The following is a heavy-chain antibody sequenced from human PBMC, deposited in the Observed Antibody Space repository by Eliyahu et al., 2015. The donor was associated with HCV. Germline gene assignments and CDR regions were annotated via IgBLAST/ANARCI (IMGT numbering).Heavy chain of an antibody. D-gene: IGHD2-15*01. J-gene: IGHJ4*02. Sequence: EVQLVESGGGLVKPGGSLXLSCAASGFTFXXHTSNWVRQAPGKGLEGVSSISSSATYIYYADSLKGRFTVSRDNAKNSLFLQISSLRPEDTAVYYCARGEWDVLVVAASYIDYWGQGTLVTVSS. V-gene: IGHV3-21*01. CDR3: ARGEWDVLVVAASYIDY. CDR2: ISSSATYI. CDR1: GFTFXXHT.